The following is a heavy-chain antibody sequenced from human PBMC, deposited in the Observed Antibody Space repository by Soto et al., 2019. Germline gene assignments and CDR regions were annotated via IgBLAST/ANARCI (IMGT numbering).Heavy chain of an antibody. J-gene: IGHJ3*02. CDR2: ISSSSSYI. V-gene: IGHV3-21*01. Sequence: PGGSLRLSCAASGFTFSRFSMNWVRQAPGKGLEWVSSISSSSSYIYYADSVKGRFTISRDNAKNSLYLQMNSLRAEDTAVYYCARDLKVLDAFDIWGQGTMVTVS. CDR3: ARDLKVLDAFDI. D-gene: IGHD3-9*01. CDR1: GFTFSRFS.